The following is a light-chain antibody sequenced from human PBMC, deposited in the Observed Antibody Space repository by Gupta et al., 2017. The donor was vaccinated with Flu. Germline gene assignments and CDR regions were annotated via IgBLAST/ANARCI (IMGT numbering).Light chain of an antibody. CDR2: GAS. Sequence: GTLSSSPGERATLSCRASQSVSSTDVAWYQQKPGQAPRLLIYGASSRATDIPDRFSGSGSGTDFTLTISRLEPEDFAVYYCQQYGKLPLTFGQGTKVAIK. V-gene: IGKV3-20*01. CDR1: QSVSSTD. J-gene: IGKJ2*01. CDR3: QQYGKLPLT.